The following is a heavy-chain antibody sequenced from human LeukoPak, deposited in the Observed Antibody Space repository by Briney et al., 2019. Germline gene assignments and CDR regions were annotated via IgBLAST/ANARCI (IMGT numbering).Heavy chain of an antibody. D-gene: IGHD1-7*01. CDR3: AKRRGLELLYYYYMDV. CDR1: GFTFSSYA. V-gene: IGHV3-23*01. CDR2: ISGSGGST. J-gene: IGHJ6*03. Sequence: PGGSLRLSCAASGFTFSSYAMSWVRQAPGKGLEWVSAISGSGGSTYYADSVKGRFTISRDNSKNTLYLQMNSLRAEDTAVYYCAKRRGLELLYYYYMDVWGIGTTVTVSS.